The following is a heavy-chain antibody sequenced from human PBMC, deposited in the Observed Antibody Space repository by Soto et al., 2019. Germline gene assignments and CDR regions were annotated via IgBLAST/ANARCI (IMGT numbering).Heavy chain of an antibody. CDR1: GXSVRSYE. J-gene: IGHJ4*02. CDR2: IYYSGYT. Sequence: XTLSLLCTVSGXSVRSYEWSWIRQPPGKGLEWIGYIYYSGYTSYNPSLKSRVTISVDTSKNQFSLKLNSVTAADKAVYYCSRCFSGNYPSRPEEQYYFDSWGQGTLGTVS. D-gene: IGHD1-26*01. V-gene: IGHV4-59*02. CDR3: SRCFSGNYPSRPEEQYYFDS.